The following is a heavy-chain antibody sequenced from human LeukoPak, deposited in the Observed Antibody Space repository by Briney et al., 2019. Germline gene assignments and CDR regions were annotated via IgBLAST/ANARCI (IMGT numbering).Heavy chain of an antibody. Sequence: PGGSLRLSCAASGFTFSNAWMSWVRQAPGKGLEWVGRIKSKTDGGTTDYAAPVKGRFTISRDDSKNTLYLQMNSLKTEDTAVYYCTTGTCYDYVWESYRQYYFDYWGQGTLVTVSS. CDR1: GFTFSNAW. V-gene: IGHV3-15*01. J-gene: IGHJ4*02. D-gene: IGHD3-16*02. CDR3: TTGTCYDYVWESYRQYYFDY. CDR2: IKSKTDGGTT.